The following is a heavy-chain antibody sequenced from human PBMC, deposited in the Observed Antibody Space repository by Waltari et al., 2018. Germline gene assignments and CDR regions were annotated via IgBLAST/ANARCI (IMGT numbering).Heavy chain of an antibody. D-gene: IGHD3-3*01. CDR1: GYTLTELS. CDR2: VDPEDGET. V-gene: IGHV1-24*01. Sequence: QVQLVQSGAEVKKPGASVKVSCKVSGYTLTELSMHWVRQAPGKGLEWMGGVDPEDGETIYAQKVQGRVTMTEDTSTDTAYMELSSLRSEDTAVYYCATDITIFGVAKKNAFDIWGQGTMVTVSS. CDR3: ATDITIFGVAKKNAFDI. J-gene: IGHJ3*02.